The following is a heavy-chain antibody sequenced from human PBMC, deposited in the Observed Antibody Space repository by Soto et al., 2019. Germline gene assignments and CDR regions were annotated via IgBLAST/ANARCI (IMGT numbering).Heavy chain of an antibody. CDR3: ERGASGYSYGPGAIDD. CDR1: GFTFRDYY. CDR2: ISSSGSAI. D-gene: IGHD5-18*01. V-gene: IGHV3-11*01. J-gene: IGHJ4*01. Sequence: GGSLLLSCSASGFTFRDYYMSWIRQAPGKGLEWISYISSSGSAIYYADSVKGRFTVSRDNVKNSLYLQMNSLGVEDTAVYSCERGASGYSYGPGAIDDWGHGTMGQVSS.